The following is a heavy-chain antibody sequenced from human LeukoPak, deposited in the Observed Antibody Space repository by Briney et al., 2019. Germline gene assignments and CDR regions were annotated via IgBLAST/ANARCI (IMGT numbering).Heavy chain of an antibody. Sequence: GGSLRPSCAASGFTFSSYAMSWVRQAPGKGLEWVSAISGSGGGTYYADSVKGRFTISRDNSKNTLYLQMNSLRAEDAAVYYCAKETLFDWLYDNWFDPWGQGTLVTVSS. J-gene: IGHJ5*02. CDR1: GFTFSSYA. D-gene: IGHD3-9*01. CDR3: AKETLFDWLYDNWFDP. CDR2: ISGSGGGT. V-gene: IGHV3-23*01.